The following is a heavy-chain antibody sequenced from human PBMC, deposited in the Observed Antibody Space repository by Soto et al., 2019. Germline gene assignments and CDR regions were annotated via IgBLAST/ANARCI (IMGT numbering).Heavy chain of an antibody. CDR1: GFTFSSYG. J-gene: IGHJ6*02. V-gene: IGHV3-33*01. Sequence: QVQLVESGGGVVQPGRSLRLSCAASGFTFSSYGMHWVRQAPGKGLEWVAVIWYDGSNKYYADSVKGRFTISRDNSKNTLYLQMNSLRAEDTAVYYWARGGGWYVRLAYYYGMDVWGQGTTVTVSS. CDR2: IWYDGSNK. D-gene: IGHD6-19*01. CDR3: ARGGGWYVRLAYYYGMDV.